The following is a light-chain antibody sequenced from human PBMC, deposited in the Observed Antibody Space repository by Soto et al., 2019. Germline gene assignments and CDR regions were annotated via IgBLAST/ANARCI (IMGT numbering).Light chain of an antibody. V-gene: IGKV1-5*01. Sequence: DIPMTKSPSTLSASVGDRVTITCRASQTISTWLAWYQQKPGKAPELLIYDASTLESGVPSRFSGSGSGTEFSLTISSLQPDDFATFYCQQYSSFSRTFGQGTKVDI. CDR1: QTISTW. J-gene: IGKJ1*01. CDR3: QQYSSFSRT. CDR2: DAS.